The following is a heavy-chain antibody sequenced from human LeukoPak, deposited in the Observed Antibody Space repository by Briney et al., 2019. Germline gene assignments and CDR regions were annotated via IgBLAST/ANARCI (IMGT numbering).Heavy chain of an antibody. CDR2: IIPILGIA. CDR1: GGTFSSYA. V-gene: IGHV1-69*04. J-gene: IGHJ1*01. D-gene: IGHD3-22*01. Sequence: ASVKVSCKASGGTFSSYAISWVRQAPGQGLEWMGRIIPILGIANYAQKFQGRVTITADKSTSTAYMELSSLRSEDTAVYYCARDRDYYDSSGSTLQHWGQGTLVTVSS. CDR3: ARDRDYYDSSGSTLQH.